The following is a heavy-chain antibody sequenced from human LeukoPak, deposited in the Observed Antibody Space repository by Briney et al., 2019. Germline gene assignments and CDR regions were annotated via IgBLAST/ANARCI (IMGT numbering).Heavy chain of an antibody. Sequence: GGSLRLSCAASGFTFSSYWMSWVRQAPGKGLEWVANIKQDGSEKYYVDTVKGRFTISRDNAKNSLYLQMNSLRAEDTAVYYCARDRLEWLGYYFDYWGQGTLVTVSS. J-gene: IGHJ4*02. CDR3: ARDRLEWLGYYFDY. V-gene: IGHV3-7*01. CDR2: IKQDGSEK. D-gene: IGHD3-3*01. CDR1: GFTFSSYW.